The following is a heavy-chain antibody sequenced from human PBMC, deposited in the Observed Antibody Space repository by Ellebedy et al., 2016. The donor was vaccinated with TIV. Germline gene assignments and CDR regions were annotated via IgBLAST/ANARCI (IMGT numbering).Heavy chain of an antibody. CDR2: INGYNGNT. CDR3: ARDFRSTCSSGSCYYFDY. Sequence: AASVKVSCKASGYTFSTYGISWVRQAPGQGLEWMAWINGYNGNTNYAQNLQGRVTLTADTSTSTAYMELRSLRSDDTAVYSCARDFRSTCSSGSCYYFDYWGQGALVTVSS. J-gene: IGHJ4*02. V-gene: IGHV1-18*04. D-gene: IGHD2-15*01. CDR1: GYTFSTYG.